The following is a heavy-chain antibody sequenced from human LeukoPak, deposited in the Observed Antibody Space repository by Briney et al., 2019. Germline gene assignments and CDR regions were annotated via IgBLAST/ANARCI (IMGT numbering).Heavy chain of an antibody. J-gene: IGHJ4*02. CDR2: IKSKTDGGTT. Sequence: GGSLRLSCAASGFTFSNAWMSWVRQAPGKGLEWVGRIKSKTDGGTTDYAAPVKGRFTISRDNSKNTLYLQMNSLRAEDTAVYYCAKDSRGYCSSTSCSHFDYWGQGTLVTVSS. CDR1: GFTFSNAW. CDR3: AKDSRGYCSSTSCSHFDY. V-gene: IGHV3-15*01. D-gene: IGHD2-2*01.